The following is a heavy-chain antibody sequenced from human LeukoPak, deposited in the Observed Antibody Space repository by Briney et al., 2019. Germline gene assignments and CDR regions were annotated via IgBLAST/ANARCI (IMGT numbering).Heavy chain of an antibody. CDR3: ARVSSSYEPDY. CDR1: GCTFSSYA. J-gene: IGHJ4*02. CDR2: IIPILGIA. D-gene: IGHD5-18*01. Sequence: SVKVSCKASGCTFSSYAISWVRQAPGQGLEWMGRIIPILGIANYAQKFQGRVTITADKSASTAYMELSSLRSEDTAVYYCARVSSSYEPDYWGQGTLVTVSS. V-gene: IGHV1-69*04.